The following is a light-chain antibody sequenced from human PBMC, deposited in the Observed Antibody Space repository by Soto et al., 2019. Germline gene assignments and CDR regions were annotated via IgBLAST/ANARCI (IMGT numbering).Light chain of an antibody. CDR1: SSDVGSYNL. CDR2: EGS. V-gene: IGLV2-23*01. CDR3: CSSAGSSTRYV. J-gene: IGLJ1*01. Sequence: QSALTQPASVSGSPGQSITISCTGTSSDVGSYNLVSWYQQHPGKAPKLMIYEGSKRPSGVSNRFSGSKSGNTASLTISGLQAADEADYYCCSSAGSSTRYVFGTGTKLTVL.